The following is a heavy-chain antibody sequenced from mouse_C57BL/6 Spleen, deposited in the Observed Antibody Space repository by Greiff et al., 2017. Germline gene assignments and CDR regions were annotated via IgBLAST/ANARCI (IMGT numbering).Heavy chain of an antibody. J-gene: IGHJ3*01. V-gene: IGHV1-54*01. CDR2: INPGSGGT. Sequence: QVQLQQSGAELVRPGTSVTVSCKASGYAFTNYLIEWVKQRPGQGLEWIGVINPGSGGTNYNEKFKGKATLTADKSSSTAYMQLSSLTSEDSAVYFCARDGNAWFAYWGQGTLVTVSA. CDR1: GYAFTNYL. CDR3: ARDGNAWFAY.